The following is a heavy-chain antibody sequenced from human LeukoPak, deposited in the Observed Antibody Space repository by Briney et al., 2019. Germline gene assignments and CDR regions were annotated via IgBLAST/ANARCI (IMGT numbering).Heavy chain of an antibody. V-gene: IGHV1-69*05. CDR1: GGTFSSYA. Sequence: SVKVSCKASGGTFSSYAISWVRQAPGQGLEWMGRIIPIFGTANYAQKFQGRVTMTRDTSISTAYMELSRLRSDDTAVYYCARVRDNTPRIAAAGTSAFDIWGQGTMVTVSS. CDR3: ARVRDNTPRIAAAGTSAFDI. J-gene: IGHJ3*02. D-gene: IGHD6-13*01. CDR2: IIPIFGTA.